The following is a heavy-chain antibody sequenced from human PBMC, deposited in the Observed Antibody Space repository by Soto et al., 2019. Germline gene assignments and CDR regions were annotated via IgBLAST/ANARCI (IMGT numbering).Heavy chain of an antibody. D-gene: IGHD2-15*01. V-gene: IGHV5-51*01. CDR1: GYSFTSYW. CDR3: ARGYCSGGSCHYDAFDI. J-gene: IGHJ3*02. CDR2: IYPGDSDT. Sequence: GESLKISCKGSGYSFTSYWIGWVRQMPGKGLEWMGIIYPGDSDTRYSPSFQGQVTISADKSICTAYLQWSSLKASDTAMYYCARGYCSGGSCHYDAFDIWGQGTMVTVSS.